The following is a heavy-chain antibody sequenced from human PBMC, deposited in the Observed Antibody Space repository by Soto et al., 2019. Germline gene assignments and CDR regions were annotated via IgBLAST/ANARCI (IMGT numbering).Heavy chain of an antibody. V-gene: IGHV3-7*04. CDR2: TNQDGSEK. D-gene: IGHD1-26*01. Sequence: EDQLVESGAGLVQPGGSLRLTCAVSGFSFSSDCMNWVRQAPGKGLEWVAHTNQDGSEKYYSESVKGRFTIFRDNAENSRYLQMNSLRAEDAAVYYCSGGMGDAIWGQGTLVTVSS. CDR1: GFSFSSDC. J-gene: IGHJ4*02. CDR3: SGGMGDAI.